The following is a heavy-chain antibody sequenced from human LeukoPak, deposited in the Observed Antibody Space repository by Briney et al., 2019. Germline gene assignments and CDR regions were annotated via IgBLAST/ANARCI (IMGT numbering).Heavy chain of an antibody. D-gene: IGHD1-26*01. CDR3: ARVSGATAFAEYFQH. V-gene: IGHV1-8*01. Sequence: ASVKVSCKASGHTFTSYDINWVRQATGQGLEWMGWMNPNSGNTGYAQKFQGRVTMTRNTSISTAYMELSSLRSEDTAVYYCARVSGATAFAEYFQHWGQGTLVTVSS. J-gene: IGHJ1*01. CDR2: MNPNSGNT. CDR1: GHTFTSYD.